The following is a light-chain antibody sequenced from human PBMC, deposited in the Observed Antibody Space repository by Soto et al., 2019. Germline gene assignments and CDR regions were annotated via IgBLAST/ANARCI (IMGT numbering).Light chain of an antibody. CDR3: QQYGGPIP. Sequence: EIVLTQSPGTLSLSPGERATLSCRASQSVSSSYLAWYQQKPGQAPRLLIYGASSRATGIPDRFSGSGSGTDFTLTISRLEPEDFAVYYCQQYGGPIPFGPGTRVDIK. CDR2: GAS. V-gene: IGKV3-20*01. J-gene: IGKJ3*01. CDR1: QSVSSSY.